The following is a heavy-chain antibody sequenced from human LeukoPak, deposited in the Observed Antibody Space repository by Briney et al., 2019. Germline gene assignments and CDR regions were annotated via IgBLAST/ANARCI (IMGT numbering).Heavy chain of an antibody. CDR2: IYSGGST. Sequence: GGSLRLSCAASGFTFSNYWLSWVRQAPGKGLEWVSVIYSGGSTYYADSVKGRFTISRDNSKNTLYLQMNSLGAEDTAVYYCARDLGTAATYWGQGTLVTVSS. J-gene: IGHJ4*02. CDR3: ARDLGTAATY. V-gene: IGHV3-53*01. CDR1: GFTFSNYW. D-gene: IGHD2-2*01.